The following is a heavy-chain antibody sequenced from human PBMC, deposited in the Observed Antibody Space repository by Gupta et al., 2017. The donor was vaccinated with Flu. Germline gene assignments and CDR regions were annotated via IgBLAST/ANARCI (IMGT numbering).Heavy chain of an antibody. CDR3: ARVITIFGVVISRGALDV. J-gene: IGHJ6*04. CDR2: IIPIFGTA. Sequence: ISWVGQAPGQGLEGMGGIIPIFGTANYAQKFQGRVTITADKSTSTADMELSSLRSEDTAVYDCARVITIFGVVISRGALDVWGKGTTVTVSS. V-gene: IGHV1-69*06. D-gene: IGHD3-3*01.